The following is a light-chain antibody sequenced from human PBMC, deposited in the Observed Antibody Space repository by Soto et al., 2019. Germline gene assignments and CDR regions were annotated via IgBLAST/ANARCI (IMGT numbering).Light chain of an antibody. Sequence: EIWLTQFPGTLSLSPGERATLSCRASQSVGSYLAWYQQKPGQAPRLLISDTSSRATGIPDRFSGSGSGTDFTLTISRLQPEAFAVYYCQQYRSSPLTFGGGTKVDIK. J-gene: IGKJ4*01. CDR2: DTS. CDR3: QQYRSSPLT. CDR1: QSVGSY. V-gene: IGKV3-20*01.